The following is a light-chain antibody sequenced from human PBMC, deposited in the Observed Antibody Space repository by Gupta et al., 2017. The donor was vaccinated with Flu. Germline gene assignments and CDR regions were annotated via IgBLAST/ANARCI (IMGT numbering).Light chain of an antibody. CDR1: STDIAFYDF. CDR3: SSYSGVSTGL. CDR2: EVA. J-gene: IGLJ3*02. V-gene: IGLV2-23*02. Sequence: QSALTQPASVSGSPGQSITIPCTGSSTDIAFYDFVSWYQQHPGKAPTLILYEVARRPSGVSHRFSGAKSGNTASLTISGLQPEDEATYYCSSYSGVSTGLFGGGTTLT.